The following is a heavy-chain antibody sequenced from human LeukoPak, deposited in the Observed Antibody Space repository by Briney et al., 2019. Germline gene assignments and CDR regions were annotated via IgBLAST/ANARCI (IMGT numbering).Heavy chain of an antibody. J-gene: IGHJ4*02. Sequence: GGSLRLSCTVSGFTVSSDSMSWVRQAPGKGLEWVSAISGSGGSTYYADSVKGRFTISRDNSRNTLYLQMNSLRAEDTAVYYCAKDDYYDSSGYSPLSYWGQGTLVTVSS. CDR3: AKDDYYDSSGYSPLSY. CDR1: GFTVSSDS. CDR2: ISGSGGST. V-gene: IGHV3-23*01. D-gene: IGHD3-22*01.